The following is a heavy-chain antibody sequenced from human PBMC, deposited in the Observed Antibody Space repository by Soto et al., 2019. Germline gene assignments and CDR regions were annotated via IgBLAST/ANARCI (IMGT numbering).Heavy chain of an antibody. J-gene: IGHJ4*02. D-gene: IGHD3-16*02. CDR1: GFTFSSYG. CDR3: AKDQDKSALDY. Sequence: GGSLRLSCAASGFTFSSYGMHWVRQAPGKGLEWVAVISYDGSNKYYADSVKGRFTISRDNSKNTLYLQMNSLRAEDTAVYYCAKDQDKSALDYWGQGTLVTVS. V-gene: IGHV3-30*18. CDR2: ISYDGSNK.